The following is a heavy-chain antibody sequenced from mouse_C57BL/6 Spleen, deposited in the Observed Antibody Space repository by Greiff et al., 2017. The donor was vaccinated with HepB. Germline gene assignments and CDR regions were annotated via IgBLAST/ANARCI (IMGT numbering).Heavy chain of an antibody. V-gene: IGHV2-5*01. CDR2: FRRGGNT. Sequence: VQLKQSGPGLVQPSQCLSITCTVSGFSFTSYGVHWVRQSPGKGLEWLGVFRRGGNTDYNAAFMSRLSIIKENSKSQAICKMNSLQADDTAIYCCAKDGYFDYWGQGTTLTVSS. J-gene: IGHJ2*01. CDR3: AKDGYFDY. D-gene: IGHD2-3*01. CDR1: GFSFTSYG.